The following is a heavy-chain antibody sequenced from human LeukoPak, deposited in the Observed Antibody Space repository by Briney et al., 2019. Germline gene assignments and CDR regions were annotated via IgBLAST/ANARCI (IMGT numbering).Heavy chain of an antibody. CDR3: ARDGYSSSWYLVQNYYYYMDV. CDR2: ISSSSSTI. V-gene: IGHV3-48*01. D-gene: IGHD6-13*01. J-gene: IGHJ6*03. CDR1: GFTFSSYS. Sequence: GGSLRLSCAASGFTFSSYSMNWVRQAPGKGLEWVSYISSSSSTIYYADSVKGRFTISRDNAKNSLYLQMNSLRAEDTAVYYCARDGYSSSWYLVQNYYYYMDVWGKGTTVTVSS.